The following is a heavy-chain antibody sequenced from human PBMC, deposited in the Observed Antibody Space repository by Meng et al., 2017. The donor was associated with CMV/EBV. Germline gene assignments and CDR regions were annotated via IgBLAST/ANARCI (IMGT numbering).Heavy chain of an antibody. CDR2: ISWDGGST. D-gene: IGHD6-6*01. J-gene: IGHJ6*02. CDR3: AKGHSSSGFYYYYGMDV. V-gene: IGHV3-43D*03. Sequence: GESLKISCAASGFTFDDYAMHWVRQAPGKGLEWVSLISWDGGSTYYADSVKGRFTISRDNSKNSLYLQMNSLRAEDTALYYCAKGHSSSGFYYYYGMDVWGQGTTVTVSS. CDR1: GFTFDDYA.